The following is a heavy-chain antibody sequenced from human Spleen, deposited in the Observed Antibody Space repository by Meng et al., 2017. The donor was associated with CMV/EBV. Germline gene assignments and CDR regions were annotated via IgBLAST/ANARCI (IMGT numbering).Heavy chain of an antibody. D-gene: IGHD1-26*01. V-gene: IGHV1-8*03. Sequence: AYGYTFSSYDINWVRQATGQGLEWMGWMNPHSGNKGYAQNFQGRITITRNTPRNTVYMELSSLKSEDTAVYYCARGIVGATPNFDYWGQGTLVTVSS. CDR1: GYTFSSYD. CDR2: MNPHSGNK. J-gene: IGHJ4*02. CDR3: ARGIVGATPNFDY.